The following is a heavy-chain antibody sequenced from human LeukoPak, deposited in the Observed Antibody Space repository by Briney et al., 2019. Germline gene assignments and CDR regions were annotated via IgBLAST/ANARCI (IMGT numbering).Heavy chain of an antibody. D-gene: IGHD6-13*01. J-gene: IGHJ4*02. CDR3: ARLGSSSWYFDY. Sequence: SETLSLTCTVSGGSISSYYWSWIRQPPGKGLERIGYIYYSGSTNYNPSLKSRVTISVDTSKNQFSLKLSSVTAADTAVYYCARLGSSSWYFDYWGQGTLVTVSS. CDR2: IYYSGST. CDR1: GGSISSYY. V-gene: IGHV4-59*08.